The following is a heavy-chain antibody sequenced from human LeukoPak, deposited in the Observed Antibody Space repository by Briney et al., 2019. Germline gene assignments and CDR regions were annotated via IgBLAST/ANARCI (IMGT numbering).Heavy chain of an antibody. J-gene: IGHJ4*02. CDR1: GGSISSGGYY. CDR3: ARCSDSGAYYSIDY. D-gene: IGHD3-22*01. V-gene: IGHV4-31*03. Sequence: SETLSLTCTVSGGSISSGGYYWSWIRQYPGKGLEWIGYIYYSGGTYSNPSLKSRLTISVDTSKNQFSLNLNSVTAVDTAVYYCARCSDSGAYYSIDYWGQGTLVTVSS. CDR2: IYYSGGT.